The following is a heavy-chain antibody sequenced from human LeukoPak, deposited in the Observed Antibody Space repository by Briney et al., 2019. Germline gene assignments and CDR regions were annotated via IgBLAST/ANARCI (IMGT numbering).Heavy chain of an antibody. D-gene: IGHD2-8*02. CDR3: AKNRGHCVDGVCHNYYYMDV. J-gene: IGHJ6*03. V-gene: IGHV3-33*06. Sequence: PGGSLRLSCAASGFTFSSYGMHWVRQAPGKGLEWVAVIWYDGSNKYYADSVKGRFTISRDNLKNTLYLQMNGLRAEDTAVYYCAKNRGHCVDGVCHNYYYMDVWGRGTTVTVSS. CDR2: IWYDGSNK. CDR1: GFTFSSYG.